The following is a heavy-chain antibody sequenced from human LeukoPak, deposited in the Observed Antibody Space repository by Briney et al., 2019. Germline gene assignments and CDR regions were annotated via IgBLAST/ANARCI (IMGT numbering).Heavy chain of an antibody. J-gene: IGHJ4*02. CDR3: VRQEEEREFDY. CDR1: GYSFISYW. Sequence: GESLKISCKGSGYSFISYWSGWVRQMPGKGLEWMGIIHPGDSDTRYSPSFQGQVTISADKSISTAYLQWNSLKASDTAMYYCVRQEEEREFDYWGQGTLVTVSS. CDR2: IHPGDSDT. V-gene: IGHV5-51*01.